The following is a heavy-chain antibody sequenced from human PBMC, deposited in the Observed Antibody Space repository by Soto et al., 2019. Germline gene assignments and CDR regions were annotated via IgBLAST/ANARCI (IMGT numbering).Heavy chain of an antibody. CDR2: ITGSGASK. Sequence: VQLLESGGGLIQTGGSLRLSCAASGFTFSSYAISWVRQAPGKGLQWVSTITGSGASKYYAASVKGRFTISRDNSANTLYLQMTSLSAEDTGFYFCAKAATDYTSSSGNDFWGQGTLVTVSS. V-gene: IGHV3-23*01. CDR3: AKAATDYTSSSGNDF. J-gene: IGHJ4*02. CDR1: GFTFSSYA. D-gene: IGHD6-6*01.